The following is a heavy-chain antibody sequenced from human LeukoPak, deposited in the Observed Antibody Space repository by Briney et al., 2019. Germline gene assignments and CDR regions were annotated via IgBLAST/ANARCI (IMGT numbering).Heavy chain of an antibody. CDR3: ARSAPVTTVGY. J-gene: IGHJ4*02. CDR1: GGSISSGGYY. CDR2: IYYSGST. Sequence: SETLSLTCTVSGGSISSGGYYWSWIRQHPGKGLEWIGYIYYSGSTYYNPSLKSRVTISVDTSENQFSLKLISVTAADTAVYYCARSAPVTTVGYWGQGTLVTVSS. D-gene: IGHD4-17*01. V-gene: IGHV4-31*03.